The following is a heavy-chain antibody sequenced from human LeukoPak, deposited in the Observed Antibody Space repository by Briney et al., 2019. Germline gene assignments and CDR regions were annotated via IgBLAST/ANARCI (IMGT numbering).Heavy chain of an antibody. J-gene: IGHJ5*02. CDR2: IIPIFGTA. V-gene: IGHV1-69*05. CDR3: ARVLDYGDYSLPNWFDP. CDR1: GVTFSSYA. D-gene: IGHD4-17*01. Sequence: ASVKVSCKASGVTFSSYAISWVRQAPGQGLEWMGGIIPIFGTANYAQKFQGRVTITTDASTSTAYMELSSLRSEDTAVFYCARVLDYGDYSLPNWFDPWGQGTLVTVSS.